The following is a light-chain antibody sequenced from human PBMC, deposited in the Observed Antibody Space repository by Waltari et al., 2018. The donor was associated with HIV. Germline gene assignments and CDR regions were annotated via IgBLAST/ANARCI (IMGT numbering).Light chain of an antibody. CDR2: NNN. J-gene: IGLJ2*01. CDR1: NSNIGSNT. CDR3: AAWDDSLNAHVL. V-gene: IGLV1-44*01. Sequence: QSVLTQPPSASGTPGQRVTISCSGRNSNIGSNTVHWYQQLPGTGPKLLIYNNNQRPSGVPARVSGSKSGTSASLAISGLQSEDEADYYCAAWDDSLNAHVLFGGGTKLTVL.